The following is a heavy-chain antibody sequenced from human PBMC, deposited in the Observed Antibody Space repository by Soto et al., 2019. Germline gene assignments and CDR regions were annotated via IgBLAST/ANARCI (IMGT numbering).Heavy chain of an antibody. V-gene: IGHV3-23*01. J-gene: IGHJ5*02. CDR2: ISVSGDTT. CDR3: AKNRNTGVAGTSCWFGP. CDR1: GFTFSNYD. D-gene: IGHD6-19*01. Sequence: GSRRLSLAATGFTFSNYDISWVRQAPVKRLEWVSAISVSGDTTYYADCVKGRFTISRDNSKNTLYHQMNTLRAEDTAVYYCAKNRNTGVAGTSCWFGPWGQGTLVTVSS.